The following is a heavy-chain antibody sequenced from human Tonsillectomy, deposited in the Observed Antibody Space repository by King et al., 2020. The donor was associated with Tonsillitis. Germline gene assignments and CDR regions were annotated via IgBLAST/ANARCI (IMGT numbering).Heavy chain of an antibody. CDR3: ARTDYFDD. V-gene: IGHV3-74*01. J-gene: IGHJ4*02. Sequence: VQLVESGGGLVQPGGSLRLSCAASGFTFSGYWMHWVRQTPGKGLVWVSRIHGDGSSTSYADSVKGRFTNSRDNAKNTLYLQMNGLRPEDTAVYYCARTDYFDDWGQGTLVTVSS. CDR2: IHGDGSST. CDR1: GFTFSGYW.